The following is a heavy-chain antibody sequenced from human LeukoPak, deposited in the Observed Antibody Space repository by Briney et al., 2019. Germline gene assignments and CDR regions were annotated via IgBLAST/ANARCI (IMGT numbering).Heavy chain of an antibody. J-gene: IGHJ4*02. CDR3: ARHMGATGLDY. Sequence: PSETLSLTCTVSGGSISNYYWSWIRQPPGKGLEWIGYIHYSGSTNYNPSLKSRVTISVDTSKNQFSLKLSSVTAADTAVYYCARHMGATGLDYWGQGTLVTVSS. CDR2: IHYSGST. CDR1: GGSISNYY. D-gene: IGHD1-26*01. V-gene: IGHV4-59*01.